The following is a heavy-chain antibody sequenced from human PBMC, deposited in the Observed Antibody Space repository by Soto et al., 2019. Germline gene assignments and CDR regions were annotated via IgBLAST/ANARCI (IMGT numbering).Heavy chain of an antibody. Sequence: ASVKVSCKASGYTFNSYGISWARQAPGQGLEWMGWISAYNGNTNYAQKLQGRVTMTTDTSTSTAYMELRSLRSDDTAVYYCARVYYDSSGYYYVYYYYGMDVWAQGTTVNVSS. J-gene: IGHJ6*02. D-gene: IGHD3-22*01. CDR3: ARVYYDSSGYYYVYYYYGMDV. V-gene: IGHV1-18*01. CDR2: ISAYNGNT. CDR1: GYTFNSYG.